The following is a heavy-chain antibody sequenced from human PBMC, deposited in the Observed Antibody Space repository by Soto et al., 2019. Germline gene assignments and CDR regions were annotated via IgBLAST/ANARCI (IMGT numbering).Heavy chain of an antibody. J-gene: IGHJ3*02. V-gene: IGHV3-33*01. Sequence: PGGSLRLSCAASGFTFSSYGMHWVRQAPGKGLEWVAVIWYDGSNKYYADSVRGRFTISRDNSKNTLYLQMNSLRAEDTAVYYCARIISSKMADAFDILGQGTMVTVS. CDR3: ARIISSKMADAFDI. D-gene: IGHD3-10*01. CDR2: IWYDGSNK. CDR1: GFTFSSYG.